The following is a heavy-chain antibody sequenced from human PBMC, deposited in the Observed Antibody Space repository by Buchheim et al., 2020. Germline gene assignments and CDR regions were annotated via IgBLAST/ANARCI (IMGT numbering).Heavy chain of an antibody. CDR3: ARVATTDAFDI. V-gene: IGHV4-30-2*01. CDR1: GGSISSGDSS. CDR2: IYHGGSS. J-gene: IGHJ3*02. Sequence: QLQLQESGSGLVKPSQTLSLTCAVSGGSISSGDSSRSWIRQPPGRGLDWIGYIYHGGSSYYSPSLKSRVTVSVDRSKNQFSLKLSSVTAADTAVYYCARVATTDAFDIWGQGT. D-gene: IGHD1-26*01.